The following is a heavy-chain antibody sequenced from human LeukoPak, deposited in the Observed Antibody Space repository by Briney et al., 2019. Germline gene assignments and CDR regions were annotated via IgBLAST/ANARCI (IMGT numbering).Heavy chain of an antibody. V-gene: IGHV1-69*13. CDR1: GGTFSSYA. D-gene: IGHD1-14*01. CDR3: ARTSSDPDPYFDY. Sequence: ASVKVSCKASGGTFSSYAMSWVRQAPGQGLEWMGGIIPIFGTANYAQKFQGRVTITADESTSTAYMELSSLRSEDTAVYYCARTSSDPDPYFDYWGQGTLVTVSS. CDR2: IIPIFGTA. J-gene: IGHJ4*02.